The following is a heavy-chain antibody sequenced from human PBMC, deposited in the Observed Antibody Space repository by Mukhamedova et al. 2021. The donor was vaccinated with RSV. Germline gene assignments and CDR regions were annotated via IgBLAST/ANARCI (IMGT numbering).Heavy chain of an antibody. CDR3: ARVAWELHFDL. V-gene: IGHV4-30-4*01. J-gene: IGHJ4*02. D-gene: IGHD1-26*01. CDR2: IYYSGTT. Sequence: RQPPGEGLEWIGHIYYSGTTYYNPSLKSRITMAVDASKNQFSLKVDSVTAADTAVYYCARVAWELHFDLWCQGTRVTVSS.